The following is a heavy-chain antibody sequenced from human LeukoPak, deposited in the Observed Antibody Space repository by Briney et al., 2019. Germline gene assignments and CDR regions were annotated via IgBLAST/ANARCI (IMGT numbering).Heavy chain of an antibody. CDR3: ARGGGYDDYYYYYGMDV. D-gene: IGHD5-12*01. V-gene: IGHV3-21*04. CDR2: ISSSSSYI. J-gene: IGHJ6*02. Sequence: GGSLRLSCAASGFVLSNYSMNWVRQAPGKGLEWVSSISSSSSYIYYADSVKGRFTISRDNAKNSLYLQMNSLRAEDTAVYYCARGGGYDDYYYYYGMDVWGQGTRSPSP. CDR1: GFVLSNYS.